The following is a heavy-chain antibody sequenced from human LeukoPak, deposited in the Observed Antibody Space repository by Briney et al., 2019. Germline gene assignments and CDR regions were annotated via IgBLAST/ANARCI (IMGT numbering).Heavy chain of an antibody. V-gene: IGHV3-23*01. D-gene: IGHD6-6*01. CDR2: ISGSGGST. CDR1: GFTFSSYA. CDR3: AKDRVAAWILAFDI. J-gene: IGHJ3*02. Sequence: GGSLRLSCVASGFTFSSYAMSWVRQAPGKGLEWVSAISGSGGSTYYADSVKGRFTISRDNSKNTLYLQMNSLGAEDTAVYYCAKDRVAAWILAFDIWGQGTMVTVSS.